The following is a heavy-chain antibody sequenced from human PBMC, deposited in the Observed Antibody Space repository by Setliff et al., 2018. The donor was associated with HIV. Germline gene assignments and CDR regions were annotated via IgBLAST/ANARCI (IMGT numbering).Heavy chain of an antibody. CDR3: ARGRLLWSGSYYYYYMDV. J-gene: IGHJ6*03. CDR1: GVSISDHE. D-gene: IGHD3-10*01. Sequence: PGGSLRLSCVASGVSISDHEMGWVRQAPGKGLEWVGRTRHRDNSYITEYAASVKGRFTVSRDDSKNSLYLQMNSLKTDDTAVYYCARGRLLWSGSYYYYYMDVWGKGTTVTVSS. V-gene: IGHV3-72*01. CDR2: TRHRDNSYIT.